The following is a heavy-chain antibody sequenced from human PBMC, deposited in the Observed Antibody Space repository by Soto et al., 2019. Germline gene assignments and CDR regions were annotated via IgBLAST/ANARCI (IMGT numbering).Heavy chain of an antibody. J-gene: IGHJ4*02. CDR1: GGSISSGGYY. CDR3: ARTNYDYVWGSYRFPGFDY. CDR2: IYYSGST. D-gene: IGHD3-16*02. V-gene: IGHV4-31*03. Sequence: QVQLQESGPGLVKPSQTLSLTCTVSGGSISSGGYYWSWIRQHPGKGLEWIGYIYYSGSTYYNPSHKRRVTVSVDPCKNQFSLKLSSVTAAVTAVYYCARTNYDYVWGSYRFPGFDYWGQGTLVTVSS.